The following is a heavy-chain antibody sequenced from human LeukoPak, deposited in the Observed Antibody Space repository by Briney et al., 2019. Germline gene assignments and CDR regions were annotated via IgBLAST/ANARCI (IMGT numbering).Heavy chain of an antibody. V-gene: IGHV3-21*01. CDR2: ISSGSSYI. CDR3: ARGWVGPTSPFDY. CDR1: GFTFSTYT. Sequence: GGSLRLSCAASGFTFSTYTMNWVRQAPGKGLEWVSSISSGSSYIYYADSLKGRFTISRDNAKNSLYLQMNSLRAEDTAVYYCARGWVGPTSPFDYWGQGTLVTVSS. J-gene: IGHJ4*02. D-gene: IGHD1-26*01.